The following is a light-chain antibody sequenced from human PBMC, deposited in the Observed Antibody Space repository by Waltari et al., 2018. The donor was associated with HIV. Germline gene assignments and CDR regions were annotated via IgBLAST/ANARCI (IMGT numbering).Light chain of an antibody. J-gene: IGLJ3*02. V-gene: IGLV1-44*01. CDR1: SSNIGSNT. CDR3: AAWDDSLNGRV. Sequence: QSVLTQPPSASGTPGQRVTISCSGSSSNIGSNTVNWYQQLPGTAPKLLIDSNNQRPSGVPDRVSGSKSGTSASLAISGLQSEDEADYYCAAWDDSLNGRVFGGGTKLTVL. CDR2: SNN.